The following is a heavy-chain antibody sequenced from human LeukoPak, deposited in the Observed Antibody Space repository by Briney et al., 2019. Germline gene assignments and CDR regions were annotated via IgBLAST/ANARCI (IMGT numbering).Heavy chain of an antibody. CDR1: AGSIRSYY. J-gene: IGHJ4*02. CDR2: IHDSGST. Sequence: SETLSLTCTVSAGSIRSYYWSWIRQPPGKGLEWIGYIHDSGSTNYNPSLKSRVTISVDTSKNQFSLKLSSVTAADTAVYYCARGPVGDGYEVDYWGQGTLVTVSS. V-gene: IGHV4-59*01. CDR3: ARGPVGDGYEVDY. D-gene: IGHD5-24*01.